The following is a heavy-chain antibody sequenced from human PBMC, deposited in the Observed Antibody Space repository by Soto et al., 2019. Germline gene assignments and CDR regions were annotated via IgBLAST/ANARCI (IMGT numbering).Heavy chain of an antibody. CDR3: ARVLLYSASGRGWFDP. D-gene: IGHD2-2*02. CDR1: GVSFSKFW. V-gene: IGHV3-7*03. CDR2: IKQDGSQK. J-gene: IGHJ5*02. Sequence: PGGSPSLSYAASGVSFSKFWMSWVRQAPGKGLEWVANIKQDGSQKYYVDSVKGRFTISRDNAKNSLYLQMNSLTADDTAVYYCARVLLYSASGRGWFDPWGQGTLVTVSS.